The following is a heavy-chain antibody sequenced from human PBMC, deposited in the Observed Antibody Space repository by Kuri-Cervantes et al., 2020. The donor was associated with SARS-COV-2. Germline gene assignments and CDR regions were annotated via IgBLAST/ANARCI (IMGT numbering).Heavy chain of an antibody. J-gene: IGHJ4*02. V-gene: IGHV3-23*01. Sequence: GESLKISCAASGFTFSSYAMSWVRQAPGKGLEWVSAISGSGGSTYYADSVKGRFTISRDNSKNTLYLQMNSLRAEDTAVYYCAKTSSHYYGSGSYSMQLDYWGQGTLVTVSS. CDR2: ISGSGGST. D-gene: IGHD3-10*01. CDR3: AKTSSHYYGSGSYSMQLDY. CDR1: GFTFSSYA.